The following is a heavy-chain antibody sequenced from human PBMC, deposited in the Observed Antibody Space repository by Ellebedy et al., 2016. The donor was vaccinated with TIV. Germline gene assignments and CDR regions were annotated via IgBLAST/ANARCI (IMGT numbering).Heavy chain of an antibody. Sequence: PGGSLRLSCAASSFPFSSAWMNRVRQAPGKGLEWVGLIKSESNGGTTEYGAPVKGRFIISRDDSKNTLYLQMNSLNTEDTAIYYCATSGDIRYPFYFDYWGQGALVTVSS. CDR3: ATSGDIRYPFYFDY. D-gene: IGHD5-12*01. CDR2: IKSESNGGTT. J-gene: IGHJ4*02. CDR1: SFPFSSAW. V-gene: IGHV3-15*07.